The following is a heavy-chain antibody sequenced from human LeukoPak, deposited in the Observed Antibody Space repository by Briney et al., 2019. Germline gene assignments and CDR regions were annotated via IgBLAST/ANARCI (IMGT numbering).Heavy chain of an antibody. D-gene: IGHD2-21*02. CDR1: GYTFTSYY. CDR2: IDPSVATT. CDR3: AVGLLVTRALNDAFDI. J-gene: IGHJ3*02. V-gene: IGHV1-46*01. Sequence: ASVKVSCKASGYTFTSYYMHWLRQAPGQGLENMGIIDPSVATTSYAQNFQGGVTMTRDTSTSTVYMELSSLRSEDTAVYYCAVGLLVTRALNDAFDIWGQGTMVTVSS.